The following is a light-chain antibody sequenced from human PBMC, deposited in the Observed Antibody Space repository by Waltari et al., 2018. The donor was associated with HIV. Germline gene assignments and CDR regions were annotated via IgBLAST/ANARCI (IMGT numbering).Light chain of an antibody. CDR3: QQYYNTPSIT. J-gene: IGKJ5*01. CDR2: WAS. Sequence: DVVMTQSPDSLSVSLGERATVTYRSSLGVLSCSNTKNYLAWYQQRPGQPPKLLISWASARESGVSDRISGSGSGTDFTLTINSLQAEDVAVYYCQQYYNTPSITFGQGTRLEIK. CDR1: LGVLSCSNTKNY. V-gene: IGKV4-1*01.